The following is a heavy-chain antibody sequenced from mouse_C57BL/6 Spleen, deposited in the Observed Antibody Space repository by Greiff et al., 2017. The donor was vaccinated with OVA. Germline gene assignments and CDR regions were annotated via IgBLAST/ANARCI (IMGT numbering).Heavy chain of an antibody. J-gene: IGHJ2*01. D-gene: IGHD4-1*01. V-gene: IGHV5-17*01. CDR3: ARYDWEYFDY. CDR2: ISSGSSTI. CDR1: GFTFSDYG. Sequence: EVKLVESGGGLVKPGGSLKLSCAASGFTFSDYGMHWVRQAPEKGLEWVAYISSGSSTINYADTVKGRFTIARDNAKNTLFLQMTSLRSEDTAMYYCARYDWEYFDYWGQGTTLTVSS.